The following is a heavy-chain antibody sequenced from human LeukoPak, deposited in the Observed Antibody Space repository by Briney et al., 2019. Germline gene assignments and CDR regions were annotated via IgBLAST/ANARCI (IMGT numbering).Heavy chain of an antibody. Sequence: SETLSLTCTVSGGSISSGGHYWSWIRQHPGKGLEWIGYIYYSGSTYYNPPLKSRVTISVDTSKNQFSLKLSSVTVADTAMYYCARGETRFDPWGQGTLVTVSS. CDR1: GGSISSGGHY. J-gene: IGHJ5*02. V-gene: IGHV4-31*03. CDR3: ARGETRFDP. CDR2: IYYSGST.